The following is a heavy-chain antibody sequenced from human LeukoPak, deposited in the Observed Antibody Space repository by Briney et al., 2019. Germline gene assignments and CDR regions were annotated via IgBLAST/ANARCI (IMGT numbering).Heavy chain of an antibody. CDR3: ARGVWDIVVVSASRAYYYYMDV. CDR1: GDSVSTNSAA. J-gene: IGHJ6*03. CDR2: TYYRSKWHT. D-gene: IGHD2-2*01. V-gene: IGHV6-1*01. Sequence: SQTRSLTCAISGDSVSTNSAAWNWIRQSPSRGLEWLGRTYYRSKWHTDYAVSVKSRITFKPDTSKNQFSLQLRSVTPEDTAVYYCARGVWDIVVVSASRAYYYYMDVWGKGTTVTVS.